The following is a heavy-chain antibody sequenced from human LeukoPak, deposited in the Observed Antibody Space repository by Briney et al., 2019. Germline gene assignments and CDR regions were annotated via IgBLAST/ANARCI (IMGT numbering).Heavy chain of an antibody. CDR1: GYSISSGYY. CDR2: IYHSGST. Sequence: SETLPLTCTVSGYSISSGYYWGWIRQPPGKGLEWIGSIYHSGSTYYNPSLKSRVTISVDTSKNHFSLKLSSVTAADTAVYYCARGSQLRYFDWLLRTDAFDIWGQGTMVTVSS. CDR3: ARGSQLRYFDWLLRTDAFDI. J-gene: IGHJ3*02. V-gene: IGHV4-38-2*02. D-gene: IGHD3-9*01.